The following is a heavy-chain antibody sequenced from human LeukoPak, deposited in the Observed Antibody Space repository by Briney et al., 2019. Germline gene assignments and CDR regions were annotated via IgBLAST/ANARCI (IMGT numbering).Heavy chain of an antibody. V-gene: IGHV4-59*01. CDR3: ARADDRSGYFGGRFDS. CDR2: ISYSGGT. D-gene: IGHD3-22*01. CDR1: GGPISTYY. J-gene: IGHJ5*01. Sequence: PSETLSLTCTVSGGPISTYYWSWIRQPPGKRLEWIGYISYSGGTNYNPSLKSRVTISVDTSKNQFSLKLTSVTAADTALYYCARADDRSGYFGGRFDSRGQGTLVTVSS.